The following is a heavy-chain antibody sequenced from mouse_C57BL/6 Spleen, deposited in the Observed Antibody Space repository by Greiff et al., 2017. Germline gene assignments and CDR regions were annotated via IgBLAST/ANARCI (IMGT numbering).Heavy chain of an antibody. J-gene: IGHJ3*01. CDR1: GYTFTSYW. CDR3: ARHCYDSNYQFAY. Sequence: QVQLQQPGAELVKPGASVKLSCKASGYTFTSYWMHWVKQRPGRGLEWIGRIVPNSGGTKYNEKFKSKATLTVDKPSSTAYVQLSSLTSEDSAVYYCARHCYDSNYQFAYWGQGTLVTVSA. D-gene: IGHD2-5*01. CDR2: IVPNSGGT. V-gene: IGHV1-72*01.